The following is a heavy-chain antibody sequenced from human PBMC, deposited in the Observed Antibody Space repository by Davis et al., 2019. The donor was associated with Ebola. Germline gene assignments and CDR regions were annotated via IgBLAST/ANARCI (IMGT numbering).Heavy chain of an antibody. CDR2: IYSGGST. D-gene: IGHD5-18*01. Sequence: PGGSLRLSCAASGFTVSSNYMSWVRQAPGKGLEWVSVIYSGGSTYYADSVKGRFTISRDNSKNTLYLQMNSLRAEDTAVYYCAKDRGGYGYLSGYYYYYGMDVWGQGTTVTVSS. CDR1: GFTVSSNY. CDR3: AKDRGGYGYLSGYYYYYGMDV. J-gene: IGHJ6*02. V-gene: IGHV3-66*01.